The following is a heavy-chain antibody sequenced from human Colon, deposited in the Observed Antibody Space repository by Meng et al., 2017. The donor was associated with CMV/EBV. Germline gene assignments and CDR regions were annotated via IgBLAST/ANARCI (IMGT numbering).Heavy chain of an antibody. CDR2: VSYTGSA. CDR1: GGSMNYFH. Sequence: GSLRLSCSVSGGSMNYFHWSWIRQPPGKGLEWIGYVSYTGSATYNPALESRVTISVTTPESQFSLKLSSVTAADSAVYYCARAQNVIPELFDSWGQGTLVTVSS. J-gene: IGHJ4*02. D-gene: IGHD2/OR15-2a*01. CDR3: ARAQNVIPELFDS. V-gene: IGHV4-59*01.